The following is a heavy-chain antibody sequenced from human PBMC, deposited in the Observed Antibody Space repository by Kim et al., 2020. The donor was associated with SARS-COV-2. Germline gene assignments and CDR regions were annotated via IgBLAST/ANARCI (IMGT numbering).Heavy chain of an antibody. J-gene: IGHJ6*03. CDR1: GGSFSGYY. D-gene: IGHD3-10*01. V-gene: IGHV4-34*01. CDR2: INHSGST. CDR3: ARGSSITMVQGVRNYYYM. Sequence: SETLSLTCAVYGGSFSGYYWSWIRQPPGKGLEWIGEINHSGSTNYNPSLKSRVTISVDTSKNQFSLKMSSVTAADTAVYYCARGSSITMVQGVRNYYYM.